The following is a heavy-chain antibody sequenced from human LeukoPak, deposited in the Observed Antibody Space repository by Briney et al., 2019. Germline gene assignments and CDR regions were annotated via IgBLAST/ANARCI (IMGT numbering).Heavy chain of an antibody. V-gene: IGHV3-21*04. J-gene: IGHJ1*01. CDR2: ISSSSRHI. CDR1: GFTFSSYS. D-gene: IGHD4-17*01. Sequence: GGSLRLSCAASGFTFSSYSMHWVRQAPGKGLEWVSSISSSSRHIYYADSVKGRFTIFRDDAKNSLFLQIDSLRVEDTAMYYCVRDFSTVTTAYLHHWGQGTLLTVSS. CDR3: VRDFSTVTTAYLHH.